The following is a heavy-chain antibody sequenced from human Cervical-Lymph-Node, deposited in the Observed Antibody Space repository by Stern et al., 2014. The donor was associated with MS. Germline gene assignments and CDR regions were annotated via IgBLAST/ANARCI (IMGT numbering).Heavy chain of an antibody. CDR1: GFTLSDYY. CDR2: IKNRADGDTA. J-gene: IGHJ4*02. D-gene: IGHD1-26*01. Sequence: EVQLVESGGGLVQPGGSLTLSCAASGFTLSDYYMDWVRQVPGKGLEWVGRIKNRADGDTAHLGASVNGRFTISRDDSKNSLHLHMNSLKTEDTALYFCARDFHGSYPDWGQGTLVTVSS. CDR3: ARDFHGSYPD. V-gene: IGHV3-72*01.